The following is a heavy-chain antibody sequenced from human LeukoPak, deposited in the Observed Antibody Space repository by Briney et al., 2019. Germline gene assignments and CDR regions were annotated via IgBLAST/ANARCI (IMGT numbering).Heavy chain of an antibody. CDR1: GFTFSSYE. CDR3: ARDFVVGSGGSRYRGRFDP. CDR2: ISSSGSTI. V-gene: IGHV3-48*03. Sequence: GGSLRLSCAASGFTFSSYEMNWVRQAPGKGLEWVSYISSSGSTIYYADSVKGRFTISRDNAKNSLYLQMNSLRAEDTAVYYCARDFVVGSGGSRYRGRFDPWGQGTLVTVSS. D-gene: IGHD2-15*01. J-gene: IGHJ5*02.